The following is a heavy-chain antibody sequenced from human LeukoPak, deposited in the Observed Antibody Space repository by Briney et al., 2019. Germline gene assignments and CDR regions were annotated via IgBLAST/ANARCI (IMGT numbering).Heavy chain of an antibody. V-gene: IGHV4-34*01. D-gene: IGHD2-15*01. CDR1: GGSFSGYY. Sequence: SETLSLTCAVYGGSFSGYYWSWIRQPPGKGLEWIGEINHSGSTNYNPSLKSRVTISVDTSKNQFSLKLSSVTAADTAVYYCARGEVVWFDPWGQGTLVTVSS. CDR2: INHSGST. CDR3: ARGEVVWFDP. J-gene: IGHJ5*02.